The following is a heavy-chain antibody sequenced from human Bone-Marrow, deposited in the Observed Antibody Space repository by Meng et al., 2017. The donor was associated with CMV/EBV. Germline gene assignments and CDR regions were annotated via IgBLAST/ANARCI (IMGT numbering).Heavy chain of an antibody. CDR3: ARDHPSTSSAFDY. J-gene: IGHJ4*02. CDR1: GGSISSNNYY. V-gene: IGHV4-39*07. D-gene: IGHD2-2*01. Sequence: TGSGGSISSNNYYWGWIRQPPGKGLEWIGSVHYSGSTYYNPPLKSRVTISVDTSKNQFSLRLSSVTAADTAVYYCARDHPSTSSAFDYWGQGTLVTVSS. CDR2: VHYSGST.